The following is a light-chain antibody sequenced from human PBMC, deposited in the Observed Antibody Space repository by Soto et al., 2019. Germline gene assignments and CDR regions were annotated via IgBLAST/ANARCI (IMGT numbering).Light chain of an antibody. Sequence: EIVMTQSPATLSVSPGEGATLSCRASQSVSSKIAWYQQKPGQAPRLLIYGASTRATGIPARFSGSGSGTEFTLTISSLQSEDFAVYYCQQYNNWPPYTFGQGTKLEIK. CDR1: QSVSSK. CDR3: QQYNNWPPYT. V-gene: IGKV3-15*01. CDR2: GAS. J-gene: IGKJ2*01.